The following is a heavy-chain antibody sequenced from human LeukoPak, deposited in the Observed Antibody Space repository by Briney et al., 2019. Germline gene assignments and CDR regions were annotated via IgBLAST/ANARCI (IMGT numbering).Heavy chain of an antibody. D-gene: IGHD6-6*01. J-gene: IGHJ4*02. CDR1: GFTFSTYN. CDR2: ISSSSSYI. CDR3: ARDYGAGEQLEPPDY. V-gene: IGHV3-21*01. Sequence: PGGSLRLSCAASGFTFSTYNMNWVRQAPGKGLEWVSSISSSSSYIYYADSVRGRFTISRDTAKNSLYLQMNSLRAEDTAVYYCARDYGAGEQLEPPDYWGQGTLVTVSS.